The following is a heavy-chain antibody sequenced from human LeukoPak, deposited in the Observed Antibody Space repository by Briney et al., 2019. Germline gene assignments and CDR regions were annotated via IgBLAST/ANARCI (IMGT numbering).Heavy chain of an antibody. Sequence: GGSLRLSCAASGFSVSDYYMNWVRQAPGKGLEWVSFIYSDGRTYYTASVKGRFTISSDNSRNTLYLQLNSLRVEDTAVYYCARDDSPVIWGQGTLVTVSS. V-gene: IGHV3-53*01. CDR1: GFSVSDYY. D-gene: IGHD3-22*01. J-gene: IGHJ4*02. CDR2: IYSDGRT. CDR3: ARDDSPVI.